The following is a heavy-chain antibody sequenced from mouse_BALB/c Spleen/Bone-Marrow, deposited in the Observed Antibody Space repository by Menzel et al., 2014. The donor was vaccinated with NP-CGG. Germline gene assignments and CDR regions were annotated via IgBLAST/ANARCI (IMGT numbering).Heavy chain of an antibody. Sequence: EVKLMESGPDLVKPGASVKISCKTSGYTFTEYTMHWVKQSHVKSLEWIGGINPNNGGTSYSQKFKGKATWTVDKSSSTAYMELRNLTSEDSAVYYCARGWLLRHYFDYWGQGTTLTVSS. J-gene: IGHJ2*01. V-gene: IGHV1-26*01. CDR1: GYTFTEYT. CDR3: ARGWLLRHYFDY. CDR2: INPNNGGT. D-gene: IGHD2-3*01.